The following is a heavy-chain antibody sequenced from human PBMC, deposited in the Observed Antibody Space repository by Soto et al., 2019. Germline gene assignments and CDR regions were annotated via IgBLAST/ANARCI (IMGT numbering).Heavy chain of an antibody. J-gene: IGHJ4*02. CDR3: ATFLYNVLRYVEWSPLKPFDF. V-gene: IGHV3-23*01. D-gene: IGHD3-9*01. CDR2: ISGSGTTA. CDR1: GFIFSSYA. Sequence: GGSLRLSCAASGFIFSSYAMSWVRQAPGKGLEWVSAISGSGTTAYYADSVKGRFTFSRDNSKKTLYLQMNSLRAEDTAVYYYATFLYNVLRYVEWSPLKPFDFWGQGTLVTVSS.